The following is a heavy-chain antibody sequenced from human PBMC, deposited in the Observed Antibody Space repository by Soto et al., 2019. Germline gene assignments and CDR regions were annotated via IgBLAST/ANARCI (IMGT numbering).Heavy chain of an antibody. D-gene: IGHD6-13*01. CDR2: IRSKANSYAT. Sequence: EVQLVESGGGLVQPGGSLKLSCAASGFTFSGSAMHWVRQASGKGLEWVGRIRSKANSYATAYAASVKGRFTISRDDSKTTAYLQMNSLKTEDTAVYYCTRGIAAAVNWFDPWGQGTLVTVSS. J-gene: IGHJ5*02. CDR1: GFTFSGSA. V-gene: IGHV3-73*01. CDR3: TRGIAAAVNWFDP.